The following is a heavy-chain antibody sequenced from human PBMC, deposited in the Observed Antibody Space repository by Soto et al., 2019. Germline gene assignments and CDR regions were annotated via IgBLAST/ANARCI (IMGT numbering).Heavy chain of an antibody. CDR3: AKDLSSTVPRYYYYMDV. CDR1: GFSFSTYG. D-gene: IGHD4-17*01. V-gene: IGHV3-30*18. CDR2: LSYDGSNK. J-gene: IGHJ6*03. Sequence: GGSLRLSCVASGFSFSTYGVHWVRQAPGKGLEWVAVLSYDGSNKYHADSVKGRFTISRDNSKNTLYLQMNSLRVEDTAVYYCAKDLSSTVPRYYYYMDVWGKGTMVTVSS.